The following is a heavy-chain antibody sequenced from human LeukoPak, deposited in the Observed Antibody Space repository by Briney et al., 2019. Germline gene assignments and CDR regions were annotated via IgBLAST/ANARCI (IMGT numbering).Heavy chain of an antibody. CDR3: ARDPSGYFNY. CDR2: IYYSGST. D-gene: IGHD3-22*01. V-gene: IGHV4-61*08. CDR1: GGSIGSGGYY. J-gene: IGHJ4*02. Sequence: SQTLSLTCTVSGGSIGSGGYYWSWMRQPQGKGLEWIGFIYYSGSTNYNPSLKSRVTISVDTSKNQFSLKLSSVTAADTVVYYCARDPSGYFNYWGQGTLATVSS.